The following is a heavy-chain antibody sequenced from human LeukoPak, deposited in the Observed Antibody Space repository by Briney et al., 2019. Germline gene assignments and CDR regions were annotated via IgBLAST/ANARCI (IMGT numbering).Heavy chain of an antibody. CDR1: GFTFSIYS. CDR3: ARETAWSIDY. Sequence: GGSLRLSCAASGFTFSIYSLNWVRQAPGKGLEWVSYISSRDNTIYNADPVKGRFTISRDNAKNSLYLQMNSLRAEDTAVYYCARETAWSIDYWGQGTLVTVSS. D-gene: IGHD3-3*01. V-gene: IGHV3-48*01. J-gene: IGHJ4*02. CDR2: ISSRDNTI.